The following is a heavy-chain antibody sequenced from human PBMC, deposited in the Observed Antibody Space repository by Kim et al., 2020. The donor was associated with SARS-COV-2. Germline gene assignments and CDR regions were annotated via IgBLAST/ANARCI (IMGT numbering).Heavy chain of an antibody. J-gene: IGHJ4*02. CDR2: IYFSGST. V-gene: IGHV4-61*01. Sequence: SETLSLTCTVYGGSVSSSCYWNWIRQPPGKGLEWIGIIYFSGSTNYNPSLKSRVTISVDTSKNQFSLKLNFVTTADTAVYYCARGEFGELNYWGQGTLVTVSS. CDR3: ARGEFGELNY. D-gene: IGHD3-10*01. CDR1: GGSVSSSCY.